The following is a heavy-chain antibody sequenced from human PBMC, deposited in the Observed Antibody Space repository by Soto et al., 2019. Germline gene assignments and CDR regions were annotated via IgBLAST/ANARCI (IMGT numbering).Heavy chain of an antibody. Sequence: QAHLAQSGGELEKPGASVKVPCRASGYNLSDLGITWVRQAPGQGLDWMGWISGKNGNTNYAQKVQGRVTLTADTSTRTAYMEMRALTSDDTGIYYCARSDYYEDTGTFENWGQGTPVTVSS. CDR1: GYNLSDLG. J-gene: IGHJ4*02. D-gene: IGHD4-17*01. CDR2: ISGKNGNT. V-gene: IGHV1-18*01. CDR3: ARSDYYEDTGTFEN.